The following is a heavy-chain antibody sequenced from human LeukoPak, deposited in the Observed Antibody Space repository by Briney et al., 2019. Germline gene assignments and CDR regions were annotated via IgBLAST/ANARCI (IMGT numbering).Heavy chain of an antibody. CDR3: ATQSPSRPVG. D-gene: IGHD1-26*01. CDR1: GITFSNYW. V-gene: IGHV3-74*01. J-gene: IGHJ4*02. CDR2: INSDGSST. Sequence: GGSLRLSCAASGITFSNYWMHWVRQAPGKGLVWVSRINSDGSSTSYADSVKGRFTISRDNAKNTLYLQMNSLGAEDTAVYYCATQSPSRPVGWGQGTLVTVSS.